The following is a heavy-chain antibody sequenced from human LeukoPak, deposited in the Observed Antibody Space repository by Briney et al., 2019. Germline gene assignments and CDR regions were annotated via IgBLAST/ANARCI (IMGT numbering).Heavy chain of an antibody. CDR1: GGSISSDY. D-gene: IGHD1-14*01. V-gene: IGHV4-59*08. CDR2: IYNSGST. J-gene: IGHJ4*02. Sequence: SETLSLTCTVSGGSISSDYWSWIRQPPGKGLEWIGYIYNSGSTNYNPSLKSRATISVDTSKNQFSLKLTSLTAADTAVYYCARQHSGAGGYSDYWGQGALVTVSS. CDR3: ARQHSGAGGYSDY.